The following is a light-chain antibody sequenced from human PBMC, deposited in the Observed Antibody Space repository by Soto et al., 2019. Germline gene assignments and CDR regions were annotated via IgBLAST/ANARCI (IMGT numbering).Light chain of an antibody. J-gene: IGKJ2*01. CDR2: DAS. V-gene: IGKV3-11*01. CDR3: QQRNNWYT. Sequence: EVVLTQSPATLSLSPGERATLSCRASQSVRKFLAWYQQKPGQAPRLLIYDASNRATGIPARFSGSGSGTDFTITISSLETEDFAVYYCQQRNNWYTFGQGTKLEIK. CDR1: QSVRKF.